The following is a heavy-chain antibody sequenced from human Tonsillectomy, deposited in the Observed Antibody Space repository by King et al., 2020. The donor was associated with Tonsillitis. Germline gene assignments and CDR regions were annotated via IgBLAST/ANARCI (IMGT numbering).Heavy chain of an antibody. CDR1: GFTFSRYA. J-gene: IGHJ4*02. V-gene: IGHV3-30*04. Sequence: HVQLVESGGGVVQPGRSLRLSCAASGFTFSRYAMHWVRQAPGKGLEWVAVIPFDGSNQYYTNSVKGRFTISRDNSKNTLYLQMNSLRAEDTAVYYSARDLSSRGSFGYWGQGTLVTVSS. CDR2: IPFDGSNQ. CDR3: ARDLSSRGSFGY. D-gene: IGHD3-16*01.